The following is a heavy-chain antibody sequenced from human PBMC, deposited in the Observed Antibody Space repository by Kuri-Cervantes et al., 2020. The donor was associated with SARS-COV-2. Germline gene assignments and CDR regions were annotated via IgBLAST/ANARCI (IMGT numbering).Heavy chain of an antibody. CDR1: GFTFSSYA. V-gene: IGHV3-23*01. CDR3: AKDEEMATIFGAFDM. CDR2: ISGSDGST. D-gene: IGHD5-24*01. Sequence: GESLKISCAASGFTFSSYAMSWVRQPPGKGLEWVSAISGSDGSTYYADSVKGRFTISRDNSKNTLNLQMNSLRAEDTAVYYCAKDEEMATIFGAFDMWGQGTMVTVSS. J-gene: IGHJ3*02.